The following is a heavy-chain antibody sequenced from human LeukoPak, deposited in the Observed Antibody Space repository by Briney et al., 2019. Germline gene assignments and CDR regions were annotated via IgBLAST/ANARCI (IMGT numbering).Heavy chain of an antibody. V-gene: IGHV4-59*08. CDR2: IYHTGST. D-gene: IGHD5-18*01. CDR3: ARKGGEYSYGSFWYFDL. CDR1: GVSISGYY. Sequence: SETLPLTCTVSGVSISGYYWGWIRRPPGKGLEWIGYIYHTGSTSYNPSLKSRVTISVDTSKNQFSVTLSSVTAADTAVYYCARKGGEYSYGSFWYFDLWGRGTLVTVSS. J-gene: IGHJ2*01.